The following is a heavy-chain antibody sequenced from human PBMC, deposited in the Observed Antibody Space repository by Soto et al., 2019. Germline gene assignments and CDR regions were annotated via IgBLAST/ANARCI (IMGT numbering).Heavy chain of an antibody. J-gene: IGHJ5*02. CDR1: GFTFSSYA. CDR2: ISGSGGST. Sequence: GGSRRLSCAASGFTFSSYAMSWVRQAPGKGLEWVSAISGSGGSTYYADSVKGRFTISRDNSKNTLYLQMNSLRAEDTAVYYCVKGRAVPASKVHWFEPWGKGHLVTVSS. D-gene: IGHD2-2*01. V-gene: IGHV3-23*01. CDR3: VKGRAVPASKVHWFEP.